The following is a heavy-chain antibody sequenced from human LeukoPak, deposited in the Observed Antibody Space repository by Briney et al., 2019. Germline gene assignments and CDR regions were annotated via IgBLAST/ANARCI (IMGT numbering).Heavy chain of an antibody. CDR2: TYYRSKWYN. Sequence: SQTLSLTCAISGDSVSSNSAAWNWIRQSPSRGLEWLGRTYYRSKWYNDYAVSVKSRITINPDTSKNQFSLQLNSVTPEDTAVYYCARDRRYDYVWGSYHDAFDIWGQGTMVTVSS. CDR1: GDSVSSNSAA. D-gene: IGHD3-16*02. CDR3: ARDRRYDYVWGSYHDAFDI. J-gene: IGHJ3*02. V-gene: IGHV6-1*01.